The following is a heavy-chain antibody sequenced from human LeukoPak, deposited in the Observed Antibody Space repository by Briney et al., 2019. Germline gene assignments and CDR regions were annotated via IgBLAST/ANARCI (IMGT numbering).Heavy chain of an antibody. J-gene: IGHJ3*02. CDR1: GFTFSSYS. V-gene: IGHV3-48*01. CDR3: ARSRSAFDI. CDR2: ISTSSDSI. D-gene: IGHD1-26*01. Sequence: GGSLRLSCAASGFTFSSYSMSWVRQAPGKGLEWLSYISTSSDSIHYADSVKGRFTISRDNSKNTLYLQMNSLRAEDTAVYYCARSRSAFDIWGQGTMVTVSS.